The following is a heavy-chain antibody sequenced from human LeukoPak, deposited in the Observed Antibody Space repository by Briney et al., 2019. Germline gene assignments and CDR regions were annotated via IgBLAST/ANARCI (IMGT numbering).Heavy chain of an antibody. Sequence: GESLRISCKGSGYTFSSYWIGWVRQMSGKGLEWMGIIYPGDSDTRYSPSLQGQVTISVDTSIGTAYLQWSGLKASDTAIYYCARQNDFRLDYWGQGTLVTVSS. CDR1: GYTFSSYW. D-gene: IGHD3-3*01. CDR2: IYPGDSDT. CDR3: ARQNDFRLDY. J-gene: IGHJ4*02. V-gene: IGHV5-51*01.